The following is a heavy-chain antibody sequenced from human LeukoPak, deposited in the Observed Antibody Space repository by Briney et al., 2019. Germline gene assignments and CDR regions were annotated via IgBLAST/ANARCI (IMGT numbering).Heavy chain of an antibody. CDR2: ISSSGSTI. D-gene: IGHD1-20*01. J-gene: IGHJ3*02. Sequence: PGGSLRLSCAASGFTFSSYSMNWVRQAPGKGLEWVSYISSSGSTIYYADSVKGRFTISRDNAKNSLYLQMNSLRAEDTAVYYCARLYNWNDDDAFDIWGQGTMVTVSS. CDR3: ARLYNWNDDDAFDI. V-gene: IGHV3-48*04. CDR1: GFTFSSYS.